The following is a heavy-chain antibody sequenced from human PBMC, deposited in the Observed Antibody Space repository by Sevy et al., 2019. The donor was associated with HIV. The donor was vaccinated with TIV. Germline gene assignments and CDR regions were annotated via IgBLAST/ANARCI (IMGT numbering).Heavy chain of an antibody. Sequence: GGSLRLSCAASGFTFSSYAMHWVRQAPGKGLEWVAVISYDGSNKYYADSVKGRFTISRDNSKNTLYRQMNGLRAEDTAVYYCARSLYSSGWYEELDYFDYWGQGTLVTVSS. CDR2: ISYDGSNK. J-gene: IGHJ4*02. CDR1: GFTFSSYA. V-gene: IGHV3-30*04. CDR3: ARSLYSSGWYEELDYFDY. D-gene: IGHD6-19*01.